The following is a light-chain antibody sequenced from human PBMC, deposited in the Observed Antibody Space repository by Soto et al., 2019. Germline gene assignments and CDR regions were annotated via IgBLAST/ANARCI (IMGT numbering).Light chain of an antibody. CDR3: AAWDDNLSGLYV. J-gene: IGLJ1*01. CDR1: ANTIGRNY. Sequence: QSVLTQSPSASGTPGQRVTISCSGSANTIGRNYVYWYQQLPGTAPKLLIYRNSQRPSGVPDRFSGSKSGTSASLAISGLRSEDEADYYCAAWDDNLSGLYVFGAGTKVTVL. V-gene: IGLV1-47*01. CDR2: RNS.